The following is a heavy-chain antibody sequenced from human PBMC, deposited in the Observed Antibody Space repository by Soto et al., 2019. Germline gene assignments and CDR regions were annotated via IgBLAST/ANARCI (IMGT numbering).Heavy chain of an antibody. Sequence: EVQLLESGGGLVQPGGSLRLSCAASGFTFSSYAMRWVRQAPGKGLEWVSAISGSADSTYYADSVKGRFTISRDNSKNTLYLQMNPLPPGHTAVYYCARRGSGSDYDYWGQGTLVTVSS. CDR3: ARRGSGSDYDY. J-gene: IGHJ4*02. CDR2: ISGSADST. V-gene: IGHV3-23*01. D-gene: IGHD1-26*01. CDR1: GFTFSSYA.